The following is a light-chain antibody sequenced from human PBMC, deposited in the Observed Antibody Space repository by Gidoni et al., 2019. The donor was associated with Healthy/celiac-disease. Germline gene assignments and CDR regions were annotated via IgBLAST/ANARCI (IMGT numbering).Light chain of an antibody. CDR3: QKYNSAPRT. CDR2: AAS. V-gene: IGKV1-27*01. CDR1: QGISNY. Sequence: DIQMTQYPSSLSASVGDRVTITCLASQGISNYLAWYQQKPGKVPKLLIYAASTLQSGVPSRFSGSGSGTDFTLTISSLQPEEVATYYCQKYNSAPRTFGQGTKVEIK. J-gene: IGKJ1*01.